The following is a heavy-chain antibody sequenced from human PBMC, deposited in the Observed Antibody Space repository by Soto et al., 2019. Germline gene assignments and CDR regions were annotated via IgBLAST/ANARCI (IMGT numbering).Heavy chain of an antibody. J-gene: IGHJ5*02. Sequence: EVQLLESGGGLVQPGGSLRLSCAASGFTFTSYAMTWVRQAPGKGLEWVSSISGSAGSTYYADSVKGRFTISRDNSKNTLYLQMDSLRGEETAVYYCAKDSLRIYDFWSGTGNWFDPWGQGTLVTVSS. CDR2: ISGSAGST. CDR1: GFTFTSYA. CDR3: AKDSLRIYDFWSGTGNWFDP. D-gene: IGHD3-3*01. V-gene: IGHV3-23*01.